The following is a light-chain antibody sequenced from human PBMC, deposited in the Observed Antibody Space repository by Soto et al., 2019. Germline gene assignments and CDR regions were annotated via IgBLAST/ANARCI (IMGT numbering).Light chain of an antibody. CDR2: GAS. Sequence: EIVLTQSPGTLSLSPGERATLSCRATQSVSSSYLAWYQQKPGQAPRLLSYGASSRATGIPDRFSGSGSGTYFTLTISRLEPEEFAGYYCQQYGSSLPLTYGGGAKVDIK. J-gene: IGKJ4*01. CDR3: QQYGSSLPLT. CDR1: QSVSSSY. V-gene: IGKV3-20*01.